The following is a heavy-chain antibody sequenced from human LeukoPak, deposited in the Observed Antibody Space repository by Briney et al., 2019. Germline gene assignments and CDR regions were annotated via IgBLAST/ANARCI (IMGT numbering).Heavy chain of an antibody. V-gene: IGHV3-53*01. CDR3: ARMRDSSSSGYYYYYMDV. Sequence: GGSLRLSCAASGFTFSSYAMSWVRQAPGKGLEWVSVIYSGGSTYYADSVKGRFTISRDNSKNTLYLQMNSLRAEDTAVYYCARMRDSSSSGYYYYYMDVWGKGTTVTVSS. J-gene: IGHJ6*03. D-gene: IGHD6-6*01. CDR1: GFTFSSYA. CDR2: IYSGGST.